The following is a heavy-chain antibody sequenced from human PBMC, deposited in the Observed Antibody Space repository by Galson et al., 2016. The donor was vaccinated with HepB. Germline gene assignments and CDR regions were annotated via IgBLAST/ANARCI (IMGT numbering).Heavy chain of an antibody. CDR2: ISRGGTYT. CDR3: ASERLDSSGYSYPDAFEI. Sequence: SLRLSCAASGITLRGYAMNWVRQAPGKGLDWVSCISRGGTYTYYADSVKGRFTVSRDNAKNSLYLQMNNLRAEDTALYYCASERLDSSGYSYPDAFEIWGLGTMGTVSS. CDR1: GITLRGYA. V-gene: IGHV3-21*01. D-gene: IGHD3-22*01. J-gene: IGHJ3*02.